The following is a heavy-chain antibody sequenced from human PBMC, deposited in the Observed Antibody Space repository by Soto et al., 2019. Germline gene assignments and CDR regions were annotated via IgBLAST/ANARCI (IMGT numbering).Heavy chain of an antibody. V-gene: IGHV1-69*13. CDR1: GGTFSRYA. CDR2: IIPVFGTA. CDR3: ARSHYYDFWSGYSYFDY. Sequence: GASVKVSCKPSGGTFSRYAISWVRQAPGQGLEWMGGIIPVFGTANYAQKFQGRVTITADESTSTAYMELSSLRSEDTAVYYCARSHYYDFWSGYSYFDYWGQGTLVTVYS. D-gene: IGHD3-3*01. J-gene: IGHJ4*02.